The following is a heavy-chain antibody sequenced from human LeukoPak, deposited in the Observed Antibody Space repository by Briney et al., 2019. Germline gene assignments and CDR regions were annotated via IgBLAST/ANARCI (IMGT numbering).Heavy chain of an antibody. CDR2: INPSGGST. CDR1: GYTFTSYY. J-gene: IGHJ4*02. V-gene: IGHV1-46*01. D-gene: IGHD3-22*01. CDR3: ARIMDYYDRRPSDYFDY. Sequence: ASVKVSCKASGYTFTSYYMHWVRQAPGQGLEWMGIINPSGGSTSYAQKFQGRVTMTRDTSTSTVYMELSSLRSEDTAVYYCARIMDYYDRRPSDYFDYWGQGTLVTVSS.